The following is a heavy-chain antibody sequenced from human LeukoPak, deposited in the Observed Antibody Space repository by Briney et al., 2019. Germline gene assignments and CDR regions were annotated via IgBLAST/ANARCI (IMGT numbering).Heavy chain of an antibody. CDR1: GGSISSYY. D-gene: IGHD6-19*01. CDR2: IYYSGST. CDR3: ARVTVAGEADY. Sequence: SETLSLTCTVSGGSISSYYWSWIRQPPGKGLEWIGYIYYSGSTNYNPSLKSRDTISVDTSKNQFSLKLSSVTAADTAVYYCARVTVAGEADYWGQGTLVTVSS. J-gene: IGHJ4*02. V-gene: IGHV4-59*01.